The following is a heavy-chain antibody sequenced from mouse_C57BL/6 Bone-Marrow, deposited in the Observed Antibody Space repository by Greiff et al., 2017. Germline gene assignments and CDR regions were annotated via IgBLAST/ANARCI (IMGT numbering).Heavy chain of an antibody. V-gene: IGHV1-54*01. D-gene: IGHD1-1*02. J-gene: IGHJ4*01. CDR3: ARGDYDAMDY. CDR2: INPGSGGT. Sequence: QVQLQQSGAELVRPGTSVKVSCKASGYAFTNYLIEWVKQRPGQGLEWIGVINPGSGGTNYTEKFKGKATLTADKSSSTAYMQLSSLTSEDSAVYFCARGDYDAMDYWGQGTSVTVSS. CDR1: GYAFTNYL.